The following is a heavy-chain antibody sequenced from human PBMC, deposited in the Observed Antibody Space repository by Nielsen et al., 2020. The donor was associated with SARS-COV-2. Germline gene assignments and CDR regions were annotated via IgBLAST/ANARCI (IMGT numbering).Heavy chain of an antibody. V-gene: IGHV4-31*03. CDR3: ARESSGYDHYNYGMDV. J-gene: IGHJ6*02. Sequence: TLSLTCTVSGCSISSCGYYWVWIRHHPGKGLEWIGYIYFSWRTCYNPSLKSRVTISVDTSKNQFSLSLRSVTAADTAVYYCARESSGYDHYNYGMDVWGQGTTVTVSS. CDR2: IYFSWRT. D-gene: IGHD5-12*01. CDR1: GCSISSCGYY.